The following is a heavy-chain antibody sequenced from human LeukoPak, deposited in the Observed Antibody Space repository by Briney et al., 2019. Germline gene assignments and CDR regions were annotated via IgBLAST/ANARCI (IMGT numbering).Heavy chain of an antibody. CDR3: AKTRPLDSSSWSHGDY. CDR1: GFSFANYA. V-gene: IGHV3-23*01. CDR2: ISGTGSAT. Sequence: GGSLRLSCAASGFSFANYAMSWVRQAPGKGLEWVSFISGTGSATKYADSVKGRFTISRDNSKNTLYLQMNSLRAEDTAVYYCAKTRPLDSSSWSHGDYWGQGTLVTVSS. D-gene: IGHD6-13*01. J-gene: IGHJ4*02.